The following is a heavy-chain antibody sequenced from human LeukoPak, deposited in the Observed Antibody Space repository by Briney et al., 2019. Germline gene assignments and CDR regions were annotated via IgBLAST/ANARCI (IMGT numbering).Heavy chain of an antibody. Sequence: GGSLRLSCAASGFTFRNYVMSWVRQAPGKGLEWVSAISGSGGTTYYADSVKGRFTISRDNSKNTLYLQMNSLRVEDTAVYYCARGGNDYGDYVGYYYYYMDVWGKGTTVTVSS. V-gene: IGHV3-23*01. J-gene: IGHJ6*03. D-gene: IGHD4-17*01. CDR2: ISGSGGTT. CDR1: GFTFRNYV. CDR3: ARGGNDYGDYVGYYYYYMDV.